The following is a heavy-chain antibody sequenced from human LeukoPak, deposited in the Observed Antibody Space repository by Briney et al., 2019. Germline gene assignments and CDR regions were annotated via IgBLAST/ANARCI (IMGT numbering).Heavy chain of an antibody. D-gene: IGHD3-22*01. CDR3: AKDTAPDSSGYYDY. J-gene: IGHJ4*02. CDR1: GFTFDDYA. CDR2: ISWDGGST. V-gene: IGHV3-43D*03. Sequence: GGSLRLSCAASGFTFDDYAMHWVRQAPGKGLEGVSLISWDGGSTYYADSVKGRFTISRDNSKNSLYLQMNSLRAEDTALYYCAKDTAPDSSGYYDYWGQGTLVTVPS.